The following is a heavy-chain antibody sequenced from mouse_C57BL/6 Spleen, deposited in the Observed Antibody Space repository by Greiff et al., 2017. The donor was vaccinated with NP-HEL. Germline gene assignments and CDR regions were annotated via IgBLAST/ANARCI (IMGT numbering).Heavy chain of an antibody. D-gene: IGHD1-1*01. Sequence: QVQLQQPGAELVMPGASVKLSCKASGYTFTSYWMHWVKQRPGQGLEWIGEIDPSDSYTNYNQKFKGKSTLTVDKSSSTAYMQLSSLTSEDSAVYYFARRYYYGSNYGYFDVWGTGTTVTVSS. CDR3: ARRYYYGSNYGYFDV. CDR2: IDPSDSYT. J-gene: IGHJ1*03. V-gene: IGHV1-69*01. CDR1: GYTFTSYW.